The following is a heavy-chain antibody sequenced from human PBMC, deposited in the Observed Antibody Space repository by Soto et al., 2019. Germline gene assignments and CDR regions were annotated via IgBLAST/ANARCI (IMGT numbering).Heavy chain of an antibody. D-gene: IGHD2-15*01. V-gene: IGHV3-48*03. CDR2: ISSSGSSI. Sequence: GGSLRLSCAASGFTFSSYEMNWVRQAPGKELEWVSYISSSGSSIYYADSVKGRFTISRDNAKNSVYLQMNSLRAEDTAVYYCARDTWAGGGSLPFDYWGQGTLVTVSS. CDR3: ARDTWAGGGSLPFDY. CDR1: GFTFSSYE. J-gene: IGHJ4*02.